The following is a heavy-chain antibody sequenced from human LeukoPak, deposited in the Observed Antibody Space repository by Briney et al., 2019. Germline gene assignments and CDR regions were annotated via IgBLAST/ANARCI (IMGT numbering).Heavy chain of an antibody. D-gene: IGHD2-15*01. J-gene: IGHJ4*02. CDR1: EGPFSTEA. CDR2: IIPIFGTA. V-gene: IGHV1-69*05. CDR3: GRKAGDCGGGSCYSIDY. Sequence: SVKVSSRALEGPFSTEATTWLQQPPGQGLKWMEGIIPIFGTANYAQKFQGRVTITTDESTSTAYMEVSSLRSEDTAVYYCGRKAGDCGGGSCYSIDYWGQGTLVTVSS.